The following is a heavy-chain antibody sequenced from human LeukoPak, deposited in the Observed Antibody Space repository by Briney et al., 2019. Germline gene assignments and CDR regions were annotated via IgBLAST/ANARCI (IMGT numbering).Heavy chain of an antibody. CDR3: ARDNSLSPFMDV. D-gene: IGHD2-21*01. Sequence: GGSLRLSCAASGFTFSNAWMSWVRQAPGKGLEWVSSISSSSSYIYYADSVKGRFTISRDNAKNSLYLQMNSLRAEDTAVYYCARDNSLSPFMDVWGKGTTVTVSS. CDR2: ISSSSSYI. V-gene: IGHV3-21*01. J-gene: IGHJ6*03. CDR1: GFTFSNAW.